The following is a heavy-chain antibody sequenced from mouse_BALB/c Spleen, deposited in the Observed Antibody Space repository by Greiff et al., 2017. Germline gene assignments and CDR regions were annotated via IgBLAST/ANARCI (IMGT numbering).Heavy chain of an antibody. V-gene: IGHV5-4*02. CDR3: ARERGYGLDY. Sequence: EVHLVESGGGLVKPGGSLKLSCAASGFTFSDYYMYWVRQTPEKRLEWVATISDGGSYTYYPDSVKGRFTISRDNAKNNLYLQMSSLKSEDTAMYYCARERGYGLDYWGQGTSVTVSS. CDR2: ISDGGSYT. CDR1: GFTFSDYY. J-gene: IGHJ4*01. D-gene: IGHD2-10*02.